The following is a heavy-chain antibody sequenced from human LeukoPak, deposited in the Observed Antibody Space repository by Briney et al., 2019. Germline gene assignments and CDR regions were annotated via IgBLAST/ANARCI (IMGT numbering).Heavy chain of an antibody. D-gene: IGHD6-19*01. CDR1: GGSISGYY. V-gene: IGHV4-59*01. CDR3: ARDSLIRNSSGWYYFDY. J-gene: IGHJ4*02. Sequence: TSETLSLTCTVSGGSISGYYWSWIRQPPGKGLEWIGYTYYSGSTNYNPSLKSRVTISVDTSKNQFSLNLSSVTAADTAVYYCARDSLIRNSSGWYYFDYWGQGTLVTVSS. CDR2: TYYSGST.